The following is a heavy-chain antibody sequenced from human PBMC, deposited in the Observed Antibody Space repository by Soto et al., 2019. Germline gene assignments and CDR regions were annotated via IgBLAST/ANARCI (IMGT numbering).Heavy chain of an antibody. Sequence: SETLSLTCTVSGGSVSSGSYYWSWIRQPPGKGLEWIGYIYYSGSTNYNPSLKSRVTISVDTSKNQFSLKLSSVTAADTAVYYCGGNIRFLEWLSLDYWGQGTLVTVAS. CDR3: GGNIRFLEWLSLDY. CDR1: GGSVSSGSYY. J-gene: IGHJ4*02. D-gene: IGHD3-3*01. V-gene: IGHV4-61*01. CDR2: IYYSGST.